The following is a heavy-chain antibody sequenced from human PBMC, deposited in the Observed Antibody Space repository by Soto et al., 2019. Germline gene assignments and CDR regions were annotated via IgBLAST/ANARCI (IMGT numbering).Heavy chain of an antibody. J-gene: IGHJ4*02. V-gene: IGHV1-46*03. Sequence: ASLKVSCKASGYTFTIYYLHWVRQAPGQGPEWMGIINPSDGTATSAQKFQGRFTMTTDTSTGTVYMELSSLRSEDTAMYYCTREYFYASASWGYWGQGTLVTVSS. CDR3: TREYFYASASWGY. CDR2: INPSDGTA. CDR1: GYTFTIYY. D-gene: IGHD3-10*01.